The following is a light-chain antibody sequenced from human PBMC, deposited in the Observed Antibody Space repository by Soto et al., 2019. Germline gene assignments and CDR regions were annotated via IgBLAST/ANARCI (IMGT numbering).Light chain of an antibody. J-gene: IGLJ2*01. CDR3: HSCDSSLRVV. Sequence: QSVLTQPPSVSGAPGQRVTISCTGSSSNIGAGYDVHWYLQLPGTAHNILIYGNLNRPSGVPYRFSGSKYGTSASLAITGVQSEDEADYSCHSCDSSLRVVFGGGTKLTVL. CDR2: GNL. CDR1: SSNIGAGYD. V-gene: IGLV1-40*01.